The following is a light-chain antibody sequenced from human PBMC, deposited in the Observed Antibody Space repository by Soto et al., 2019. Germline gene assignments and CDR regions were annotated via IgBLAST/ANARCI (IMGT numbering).Light chain of an antibody. J-gene: IGKJ1*01. Sequence: AIQMTQSPSSLSASVGDRVTITCLASQGIRNDLAWYQKKPGKAPKLLIYGASTLQGGVPSRFSGSGSGTDFTLTISSPQRGRLASLQYLLDYTYRTFAQGTKVDI. CDR3: LLDYTYRT. V-gene: IGKV1-6*01. CDR2: GAS. CDR1: QGIRND.